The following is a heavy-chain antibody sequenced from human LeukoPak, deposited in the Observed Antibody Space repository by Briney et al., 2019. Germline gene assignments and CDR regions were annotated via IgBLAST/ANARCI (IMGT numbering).Heavy chain of an antibody. Sequence: PSETLSLTCSVSGGSISNADYYWGWIRQAPGKGLEWIGSIFYGGSKHYNPSLKSRPPLSVHTSKTQFSLKPTSVTAADAAMYYCARQLPTAAADTRGYCDYWGQGTVVTVSS. CDR1: GGSISNADYY. D-gene: IGHD6-25*01. CDR2: IFYGGSK. V-gene: IGHV4-39*01. CDR3: ARQLPTAAADTRGYCDY. J-gene: IGHJ4*01.